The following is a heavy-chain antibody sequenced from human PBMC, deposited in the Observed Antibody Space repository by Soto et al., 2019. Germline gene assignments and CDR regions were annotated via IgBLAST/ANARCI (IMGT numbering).Heavy chain of an antibody. CDR3: TKSRGDAHTWGLGIEQ. D-gene: IGHD3-10*01. CDR2: IWHDGLNE. J-gene: IGHJ4*02. CDR1: GFTFSDYA. Sequence: QERLVESGGGVVQPGRSLRLSCAVSGFTFSDYAMHWVRQAPGKGLEWVALIWHDGLNEFYADSVRGRFTISRDISNKTLCLQMNSLRPEDRAGYYCTKSRGDAHTWGLGIEQWCQGTAVTVSS. V-gene: IGHV3-33*08.